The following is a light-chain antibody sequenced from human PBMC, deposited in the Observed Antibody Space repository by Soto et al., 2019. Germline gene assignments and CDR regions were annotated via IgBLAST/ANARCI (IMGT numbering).Light chain of an antibody. CDR1: QGIRDA. J-gene: IGKJ1*01. Sequence: DIPINQSPSSVSASVGDRVTITCRASQGIRDALGWYQQKPGKAPKRLIYAASSLQSGVPSRFSGSGSGTEFTLTISSLQPEDFATYYCLQHNSYPQTFGQGTKVEIK. CDR2: AAS. CDR3: LQHNSYPQT. V-gene: IGKV1-17*01.